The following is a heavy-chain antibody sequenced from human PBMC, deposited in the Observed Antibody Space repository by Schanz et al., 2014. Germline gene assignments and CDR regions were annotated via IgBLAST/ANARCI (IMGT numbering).Heavy chain of an antibody. V-gene: IGHV4-31*02. Sequence: VQLVESGGGLVQPGGSLKLSCAASGFTFSDYYMSWIRQHPGKGLEWIGYIYDGGSTYYNPSLKSRVTISVDTSKNQFSLRVSSVAASYTAVYYCARARSWPDYWGQGTLVTVSS. CDR1: GFTFSDYY. D-gene: IGHD6-13*01. J-gene: IGHJ4*02. CDR2: IYDGGST. CDR3: ARARSWPDY.